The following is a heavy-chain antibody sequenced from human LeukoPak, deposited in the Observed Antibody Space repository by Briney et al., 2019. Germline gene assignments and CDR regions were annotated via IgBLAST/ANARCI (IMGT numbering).Heavy chain of an antibody. J-gene: IGHJ4*02. CDR1: GYTLTELS. CDR3: ATSPSYYYDGSGYFDY. Sequence: ASVKVSCKVSGYTLTELSMHWVRQAPGKGLEWMGGFDPEDGETIYAQKFQGRVTMTEDTSTDTAYMELSSLRSEDTAVYYCATSPSYYYDGSGYFDYWGQGTLVTVSS. CDR2: FDPEDGET. D-gene: IGHD3-22*01. V-gene: IGHV1-24*01.